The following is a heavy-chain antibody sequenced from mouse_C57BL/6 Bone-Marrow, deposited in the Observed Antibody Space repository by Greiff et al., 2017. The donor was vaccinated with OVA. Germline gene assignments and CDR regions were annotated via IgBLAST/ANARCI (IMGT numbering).Heavy chain of an antibody. J-gene: IGHJ3*01. CDR3: AGVYDYGAWFAY. Sequence: VQLQQSGAELARPGASVKLSCKASGYTFTSYGISWVKQRTGQGLEWIGEIYPRSGNTYYNEKFKGKATLTADKSSSTAYMELRSLTSEDSEVYFCAGVYDYGAWFAYWGQGTLVTVSA. CDR2: IYPRSGNT. CDR1: GYTFTSYG. D-gene: IGHD2-4*01. V-gene: IGHV1-81*01.